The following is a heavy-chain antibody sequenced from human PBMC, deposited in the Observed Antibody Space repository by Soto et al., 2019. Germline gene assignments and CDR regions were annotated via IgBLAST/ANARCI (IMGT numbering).Heavy chain of an antibody. CDR3: ARAPTTVTSDEYYYYGMDV. Sequence: QVQLVQSGAEVKKPGSSVKVSCKASGGTFSSYAISWVRQAPGQGLEWMGGIIPIFGTANYAQKFQGRVTITADESTSTAYMELSSLRSEDTAVHYCARAPTTVTSDEYYYYGMDVWGQGTTVTVSS. V-gene: IGHV1-69*01. D-gene: IGHD4-4*01. J-gene: IGHJ6*02. CDR1: GGTFSSYA. CDR2: IIPIFGTA.